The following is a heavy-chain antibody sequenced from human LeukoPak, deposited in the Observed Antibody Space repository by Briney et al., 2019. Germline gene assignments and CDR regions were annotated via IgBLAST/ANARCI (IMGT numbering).Heavy chain of an antibody. CDR1: GYTFTRYG. V-gene: IGHV1-18*01. D-gene: IGHD1-26*01. Sequence: ASVKVSCKASGYTFTRYGIRWMRQAPGQGLEWMGWISGDNGNTKYAQRVQGRVTMSTDTPTTTAYMELGSLTSDDTAIYYCARSPLAGATRVDYWGQGTLVTVSS. CDR2: ISGDNGNT. CDR3: ARSPLAGATRVDY. J-gene: IGHJ4*02.